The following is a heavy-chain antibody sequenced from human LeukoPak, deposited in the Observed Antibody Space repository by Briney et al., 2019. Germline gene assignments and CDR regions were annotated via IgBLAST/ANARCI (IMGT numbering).Heavy chain of an antibody. CDR3: GKDGGGAAAGGIDY. CDR2: ISWNSGSI. CDR1: GFTFDDYA. J-gene: IGHJ4*02. D-gene: IGHD6-13*01. V-gene: IGHV3-9*01. Sequence: GGSLRLSCAASGFTFDDYAMHWVRQAPGKGLEWVSGISWNSGSIGYADSVKGRFTISRDNAKNSLYLQMNSLRAEDTALYYCGKDGGGAAAGGIDYWGQGTLVTVSS.